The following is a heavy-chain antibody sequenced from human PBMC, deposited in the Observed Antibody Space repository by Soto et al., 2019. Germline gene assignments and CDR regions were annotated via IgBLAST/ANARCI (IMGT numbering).Heavy chain of an antibody. D-gene: IGHD5-12*01. CDR1: GFTFSSYA. J-gene: IGHJ6*02. CDR3: ASLVATLNPYYYGMDV. CDR2: ISYDGSNK. Sequence: QVQLVESGGGVVQPGRSLRLSCAASGFTFSSYAMHWVRQAPGKGLEWVAVISYDGSNKYYADSVKGRLTISRDNSKNTLYLHMNSLRAEDTAVYYGASLVATLNPYYYGMDVWGQGTTVTVSS. V-gene: IGHV3-30-3*01.